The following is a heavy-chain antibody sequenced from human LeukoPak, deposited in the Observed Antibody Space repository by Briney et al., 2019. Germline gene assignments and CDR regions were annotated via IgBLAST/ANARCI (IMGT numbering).Heavy chain of an antibody. J-gene: IGHJ5*02. CDR3: ARDWETYYDILTGPIWFDP. CDR2: IRYDQSNN. V-gene: IGHV3-30*02. Sequence: GGSLRLSCAASGFTFSDYGMHWVRQAPGKGLEWVAFIRYDQSNNYYADSVKGRFTISRDDSKNTLYLQMNSLRAEDTAVYYCARDWETYYDILTGPIWFDPWGQGTLVTVSS. CDR1: GFTFSDYG. D-gene: IGHD3-9*01.